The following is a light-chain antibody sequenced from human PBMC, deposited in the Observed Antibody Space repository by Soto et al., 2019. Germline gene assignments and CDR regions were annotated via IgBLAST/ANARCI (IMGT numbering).Light chain of an antibody. V-gene: IGLV2-14*01. CDR1: SSDVGGYNF. CDR2: EVS. Sequence: QSALTQPASVSGSPGQSITISCTGTSSDVGGYNFVSWYQHHPGKAPKLMIYEVSNRPSGVSNRFSASKSGNTASLTISGLQAEDEADYYCTSYTTDSTLVFGPGTQLTVL. CDR3: TSYTTDSTLV. J-gene: IGLJ1*01.